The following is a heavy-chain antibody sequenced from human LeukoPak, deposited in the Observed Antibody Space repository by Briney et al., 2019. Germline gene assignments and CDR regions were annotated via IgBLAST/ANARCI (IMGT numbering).Heavy chain of an antibody. J-gene: IGHJ4*02. Sequence: SGGSLRLSCAASGFTFSSYGMHWVRQAPGKGLEWVAVIWYDGSNKYYADSVKGRFTISRDNSKNTLYLQMNSLRAEDTAVYYCATLSYGGNSFCFDYWGQGTLVTVSS. CDR2: IWYDGSNK. CDR3: ATLSYGGNSFCFDY. V-gene: IGHV3-33*01. D-gene: IGHD4-23*01. CDR1: GFTFSSYG.